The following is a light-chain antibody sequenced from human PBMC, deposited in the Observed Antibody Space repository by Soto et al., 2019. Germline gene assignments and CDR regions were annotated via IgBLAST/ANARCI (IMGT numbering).Light chain of an antibody. CDR3: QQYGSTPPT. J-gene: IGKJ2*01. Sequence: DIVMTQSPDSLAVSLGERATINCKSSQSVLYSSNNKNYLAWYQQRPGQPPKLLIYWASTRESGVPDRFSGSGSGTDFTLTITSLQAEDMAVYYCQQYGSTPPTFGQGTKLEIK. CDR2: WAS. CDR1: QSVLYSSNNKNY. V-gene: IGKV4-1*01.